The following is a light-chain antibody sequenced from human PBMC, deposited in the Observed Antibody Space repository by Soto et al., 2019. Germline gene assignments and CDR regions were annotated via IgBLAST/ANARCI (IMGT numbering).Light chain of an antibody. CDR1: QSVSNNY. Sequence: EIVLTQSPCTLSLSPGERATLSCRASQSVSNNYLAWCQQQPGQAPRLLIYGASNRATGIPDRFSGSGSGTDFTLTISRLEPEDFAVYYCQQYGSSGTFGQGTKADIK. CDR3: QQYGSSGT. J-gene: IGKJ1*01. CDR2: GAS. V-gene: IGKV3-20*01.